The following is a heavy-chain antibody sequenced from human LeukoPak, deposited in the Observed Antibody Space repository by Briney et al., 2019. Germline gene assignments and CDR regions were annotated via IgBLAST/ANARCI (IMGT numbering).Heavy chain of an antibody. D-gene: IGHD3-22*01. J-gene: IGHJ4*02. Sequence: GGSLRLSCVASGSSFSWYGMYWVRQAPGKGLEWVAVIWYDGSNTYYGDSVKGQFTISKDNSQNTLYLQMNSLRAEDTAVYYCARMDSSGYYLDHWGQGTLVTVSS. V-gene: IGHV3-33*07. CDR2: IWYDGSNT. CDR1: GSSFSWYG. CDR3: ARMDSSGYYLDH.